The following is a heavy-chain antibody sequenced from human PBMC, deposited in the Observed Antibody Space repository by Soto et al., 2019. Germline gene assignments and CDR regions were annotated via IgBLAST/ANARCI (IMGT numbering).Heavy chain of an antibody. D-gene: IGHD3-10*01. Sequence: EVQLVESGGGLVQPGGSLRLSCAASGFTFSSYAMHWVRQAPGKGLEYVSAISSNGGSTYYANSVKGRFTISRDNSKNTLYLQMGSLRAEAMAVYYWARSPLLLWFGEQDWYFDLWGRGTLVTVSS. CDR1: GFTFSSYA. J-gene: IGHJ2*01. CDR3: ARSPLLLWFGEQDWYFDL. CDR2: ISSNGGST. V-gene: IGHV3-64*01.